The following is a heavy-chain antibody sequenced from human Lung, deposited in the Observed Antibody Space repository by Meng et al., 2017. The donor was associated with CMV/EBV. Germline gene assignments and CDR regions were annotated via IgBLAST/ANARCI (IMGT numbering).Heavy chain of an antibody. CDR3: ARDSIPLLTSGYYFDY. V-gene: IGHV1-18*01. J-gene: IGHJ4*01. D-gene: IGHD2-15*01. CDR1: GYTFTSYG. Sequence: ASXXVSCKASGYTFTSYGISWVRQAPGQGLEWMGWISAYNGNTNYAQKLQGRVTMTTDTSTSTAYMELRSLRSDDTAVYYCARDSIPLLTSGYYFDYWGQRALVTVSS. CDR2: ISAYNGNT.